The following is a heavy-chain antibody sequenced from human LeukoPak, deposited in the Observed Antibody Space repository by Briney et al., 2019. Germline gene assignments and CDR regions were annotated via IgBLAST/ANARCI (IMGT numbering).Heavy chain of an antibody. V-gene: IGHV3-23*01. D-gene: IGHD1-1*01. CDR3: AKANWDDEYIFDY. CDR2: ISSSGGSS. CDR1: GFTFDNYA. J-gene: IGHJ4*02. Sequence: GGSLRLSCAASGFTFDNYAMSWVRPAPGKGLEWVSAISSSGGSSYHADSVKGRFTISRDNSKNTLYLQMNSLRAEDTAVYYCAKANWDDEYIFDYWGQGTLVTVSS.